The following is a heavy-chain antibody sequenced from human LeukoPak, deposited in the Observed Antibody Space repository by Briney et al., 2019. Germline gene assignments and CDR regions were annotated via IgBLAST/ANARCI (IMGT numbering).Heavy chain of an antibody. CDR1: GYTFTGYY. CDR3: ARTRNRRDGYNLFGY. CDR2: INPNSGGT. Sequence: ASVKVSCKASGYTFTGYYMHWVRQAPGQGLEWMGWINPNSGGTNYAQKFQGRVTMTRDTSISTAYMELSRLRSDDTAVYYCARTRNRRDGYNLFGYWGQGTLVTVSS. V-gene: IGHV1-2*02. D-gene: IGHD5-24*01. J-gene: IGHJ4*02.